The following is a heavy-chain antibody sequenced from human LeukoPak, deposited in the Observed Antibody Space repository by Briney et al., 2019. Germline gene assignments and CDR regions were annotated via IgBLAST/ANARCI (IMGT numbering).Heavy chain of an antibody. CDR3: ARSGTAGSVDY. D-gene: IGHD1-7*01. CDR1: GFTFGSFW. V-gene: IGHV3-7*01. CDR2: INNDGKEK. J-gene: IGHJ4*02. Sequence: GGSLRLSCAASGFTFGSFWMSWVRQTPGRGLEWVANINNDGKEKYYVDSVKGRFTISRDNAKNSLYLQMNSLTVEDTSIFYCARSGTAGSVDYWGQGTLVTVSS.